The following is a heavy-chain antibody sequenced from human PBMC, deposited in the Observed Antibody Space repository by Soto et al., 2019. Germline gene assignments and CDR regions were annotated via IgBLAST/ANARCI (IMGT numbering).Heavy chain of an antibody. CDR2: ISDSGGST. CDR1: GFTFSSYA. D-gene: IGHD2-21*02. CDR3: AMGMLVVTAILGAFDI. Sequence: EVQLLESGGGLVQPGGSLRLSCAASGFTFSSYAMSWIRQAPGKGLEWVSVISDSGGSTFYADSVKGRFTISRDNSKNKLDRLMNSLRAEYSAVYYCAMGMLVVTAILGAFDIWGQGTMVTVAA. V-gene: IGHV3-23*01. J-gene: IGHJ3*02.